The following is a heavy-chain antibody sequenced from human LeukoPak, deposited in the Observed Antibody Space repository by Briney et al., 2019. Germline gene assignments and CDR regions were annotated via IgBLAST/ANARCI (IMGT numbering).Heavy chain of an antibody. J-gene: IGHJ4*02. CDR2: INPNSGGT. D-gene: IGHD3-22*01. CDR3: ASVSDYDSSGYRADY. CDR1: GGTFSSYA. Sequence: ASVKVSCKASGGTFSSYAISWVRQAPGQGLEWMGRINPNSGGTNYAQKFQGRVTMTRDTSISTAYMELSRLRSDDTAVYYCASVSDYDSSGYRADYWGQGTLVTVSS. V-gene: IGHV1-2*06.